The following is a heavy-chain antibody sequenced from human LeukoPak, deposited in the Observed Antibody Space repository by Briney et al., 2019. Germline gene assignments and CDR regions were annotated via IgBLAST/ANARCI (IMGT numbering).Heavy chain of an antibody. V-gene: IGHV4-59*01. CDR1: GDSISSYH. D-gene: IGHD3-16*01. Sequence: PSETLSLTCTVSGDSISSYHWSWIRQPPGKGLEWIGYISYSGSTNYNPSLKSRVTISVGTSKNQFSLMLSSVTAADTAVYYCARVGRGDHTWGSYYFDHWGQGTLVTVSS. CDR2: ISYSGST. CDR3: ARVGRGDHTWGSYYFDH. J-gene: IGHJ4*02.